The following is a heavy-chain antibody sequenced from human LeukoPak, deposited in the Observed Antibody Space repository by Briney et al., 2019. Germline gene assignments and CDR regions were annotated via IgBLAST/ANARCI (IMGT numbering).Heavy chain of an antibody. V-gene: IGHV4-30-4*01. CDR2: IYYSGST. CDR1: GGSISSGDYY. J-gene: IGHJ6*02. D-gene: IGHD5/OR15-5a*01. Sequence: SQTLSLTCTVSGGSISSGDYYWSWIRQPPGKGLEWIGYIYYSGSTYYNPSLKSRVTISVDTSKNQFSLKLSSVTAADTAVYYCASCLRNYYYYGMDVWGQGTTVTVSS. CDR3: ASCLRNYYYYGMDV.